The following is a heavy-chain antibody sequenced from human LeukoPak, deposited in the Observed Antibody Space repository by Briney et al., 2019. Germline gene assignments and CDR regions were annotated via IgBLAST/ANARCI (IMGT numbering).Heavy chain of an antibody. J-gene: IGHJ5*02. V-gene: IGHV4-34*01. CDR1: GGSFSGYY. D-gene: IGHD1-26*01. CDR2: INHSGST. CDR3: ARGWETSLRHRVWDP. Sequence: SETLSLTCAVYGGSFSGYYWSWIRQPPGKGLEWIGEINHSGSTNYNPSLKSRATISVDTSKDQFSLKLSSVTAADTAVYYCARGWETSLRHRVWDPWGQGTLVTVSS.